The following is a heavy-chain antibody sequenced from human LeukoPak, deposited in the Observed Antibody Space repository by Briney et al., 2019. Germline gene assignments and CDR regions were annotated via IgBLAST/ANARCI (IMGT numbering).Heavy chain of an antibody. CDR1: GGSFSGYY. CDR3: ARRWIQLWYRQVDY. Sequence: ASETLSLTCAVYGGSFSGYYWSWIRKPPGKGLEWIGEINHSGSTNYNPSLKSRVTISVDTSKNQFSLKLSSVTAADTAVYYCARRWIQLWYRQVDYWGQGTLVTVSS. CDR2: INHSGST. V-gene: IGHV4-34*01. D-gene: IGHD5-18*01. J-gene: IGHJ4*02.